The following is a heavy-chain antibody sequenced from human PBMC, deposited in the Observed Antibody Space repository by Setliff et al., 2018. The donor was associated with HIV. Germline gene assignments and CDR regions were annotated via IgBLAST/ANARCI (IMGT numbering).Heavy chain of an antibody. CDR3: ASEKVAWTVSDSFFEF. D-gene: IGHD2-15*01. CDR1: GVSMTNNY. Sequence: PSETLSLTCSVSGVSMTNNYWTWIRQSPGKGLEWVGYVHYSGNSRYNPFLKSRVTISVDTSKNKFSLKLSSVTAADTAVYYCASEKVAWTVSDSFFEFWGQGVPVTVSS. CDR2: VHYSGNS. J-gene: IGHJ4*02. V-gene: IGHV4-59*01.